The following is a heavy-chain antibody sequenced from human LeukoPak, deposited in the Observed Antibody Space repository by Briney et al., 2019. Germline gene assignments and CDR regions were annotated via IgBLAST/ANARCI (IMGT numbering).Heavy chain of an antibody. J-gene: IGHJ3*02. CDR3: AKGLLRYFDWSAFDI. CDR1: GFTFSSYA. V-gene: IGHV3-23*01. Sequence: GGSLRLSCAASGFTFSSYAMSWVRQAPGKGLEWVSAISGGGGSTYYADSVKGRFTISRDNSKNTLYLQMNSLRAEDTAVYYCAKGLLRYFDWSAFDIWGQGTMVTVSS. CDR2: ISGGGGST. D-gene: IGHD3-9*01.